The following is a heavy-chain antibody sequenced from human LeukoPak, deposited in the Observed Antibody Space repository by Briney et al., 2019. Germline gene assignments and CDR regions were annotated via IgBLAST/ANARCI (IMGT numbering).Heavy chain of an antibody. CDR3: AKVGGLGSFYRSPYFAF. V-gene: IGHV3-9*01. Sequence: PGRSLRLSCAAAGFTFGDYAMHWVRQAPGKGLEWVSGISWNSDTIAYADSVKGRFTISRDTAKNSLYLQMNSLRLGDTALYYCAKVGGLGSFYRSPYFAFWGQGTLVTVSS. CDR1: GFTFGDYA. J-gene: IGHJ4*02. D-gene: IGHD3-10*01. CDR2: ISWNSDTI.